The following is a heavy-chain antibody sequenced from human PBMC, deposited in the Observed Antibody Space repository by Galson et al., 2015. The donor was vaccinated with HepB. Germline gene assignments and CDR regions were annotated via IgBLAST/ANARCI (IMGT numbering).Heavy chain of an antibody. V-gene: IGHV3-7*03. D-gene: IGHD4-23*01. CDR3: ARLFGYYGGSGHGH. J-gene: IGHJ4*02. CDR2: INPDGSET. Sequence: SLRLSCAASGFTFADYWMSWVRRAPGKGLECVANINPDGSETYYVGSVKGRFTISGDNAKNSLYLQMNNLRVEDTAIYYCARLFGYYGGSGHGHRGQGTLSPVSS. CDR1: GFTFADYW.